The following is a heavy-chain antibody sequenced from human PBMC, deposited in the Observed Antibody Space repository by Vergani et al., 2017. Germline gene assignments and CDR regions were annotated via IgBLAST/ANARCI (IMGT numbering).Heavy chain of an antibody. D-gene: IGHD3-10*01. CDR3: AGDLEHGFSRNYGMDV. J-gene: IGHJ6*02. V-gene: IGHV1-69*12. CDR1: GGTFSSYA. Sequence: QVQLVQSGAEVKKPGSSVKVSCKASGGTFSSYAISWVRQAPGQGLEWMGGIIPIFGTANYAQKFQGRVTITADGSTSTAYMELSSLRSEDTAVYYCAGDLEHGFSRNYGMDVWGQGTTVTVSS. CDR2: IIPIFGTA.